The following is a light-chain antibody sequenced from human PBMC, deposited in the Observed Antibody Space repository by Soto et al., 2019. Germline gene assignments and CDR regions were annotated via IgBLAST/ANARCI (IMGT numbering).Light chain of an antibody. CDR2: DAS. CDR3: QRNDSYSLT. Sequence: DIQMTQSPSTLSSSVGDRVTITCRASQSITTWLAWYQQKPGKAPKLLIYDASSLESGIPSRFSGSGSGTEFPLTSSRLQPDDVATYCCQRNDSYSLTFGQGTKVEIK. CDR1: QSITTW. J-gene: IGKJ1*01. V-gene: IGKV1-5*01.